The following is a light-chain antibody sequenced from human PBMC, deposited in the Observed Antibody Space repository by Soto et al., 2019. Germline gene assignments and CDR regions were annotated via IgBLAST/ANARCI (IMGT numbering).Light chain of an antibody. Sequence: DIQLTQSPSLLSASVGDRVTITCRASHDISTYLAWYQQKPGKAPKLMIYEASTLQRGVPSRVSGSGSGTDFTLTISSLEPEDFAVYYCQQRTNWLFTFGPGTKVDIK. V-gene: IGKV1-9*01. CDR2: EAS. CDR1: HDISTY. J-gene: IGKJ3*01. CDR3: QQRTNWLFT.